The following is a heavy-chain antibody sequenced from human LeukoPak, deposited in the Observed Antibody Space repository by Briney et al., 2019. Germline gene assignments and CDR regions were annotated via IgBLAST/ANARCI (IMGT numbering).Heavy chain of an antibody. V-gene: IGHV3-15*01. Sequence: GGSLRPSCAASGFTFSNAWMSWVRQAPGKGLEWVGRIKSKTDGGTTDYAAPVKGRFTISRDDSKNTLYLQMNSLKTEDTAVYYCTTDYYYDILTGYYTPLDYFDYWGQGTLVTVSS. CDR2: IKSKTDGGTT. D-gene: IGHD3-9*01. CDR1: GFTFSNAW. J-gene: IGHJ4*02. CDR3: TTDYYYDILTGYYTPLDYFDY.